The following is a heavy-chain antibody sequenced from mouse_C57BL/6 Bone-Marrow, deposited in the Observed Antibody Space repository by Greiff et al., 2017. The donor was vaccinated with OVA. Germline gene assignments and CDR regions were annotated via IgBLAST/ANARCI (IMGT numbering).Heavy chain of an antibody. CDR3: TELSWFAY. D-gene: IGHD3-3*01. V-gene: IGHV6-3*01. J-gene: IGHJ3*01. Sequence: EVMLVESGGGLVQPGGSMKLSCVASGFTFSNYWMNWVRQSPETGLEWVAQISLKSDNYATPYAESVKGRFTISRDDSKSSVYRQMSNVRAEDTGIYYCTELSWFAYWGQGTLVTVSA. CDR1: GFTFSNYW. CDR2: ISLKSDNYAT.